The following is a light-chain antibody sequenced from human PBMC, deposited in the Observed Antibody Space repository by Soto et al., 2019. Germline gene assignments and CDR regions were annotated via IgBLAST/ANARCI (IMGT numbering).Light chain of an antibody. Sequence: DIVMTQSPDSLAVSLGERATINCKSSQSVLSSSNNKNYLTWYQQKLGQPPRLLIYWASTRESGVPDRFSGSGSGADFTLTINSLQAADVAVYYCQQYYSTPWTFGQGTKVEIK. J-gene: IGKJ1*01. CDR1: QSVLSSSNNKNY. CDR3: QQYYSTPWT. V-gene: IGKV4-1*01. CDR2: WAS.